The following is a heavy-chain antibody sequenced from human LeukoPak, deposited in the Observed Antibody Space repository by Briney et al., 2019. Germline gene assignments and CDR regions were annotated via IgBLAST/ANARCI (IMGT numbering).Heavy chain of an antibody. J-gene: IGHJ5*02. Sequence: VGSLRLSWAASGFTFSSYTMNWVRQAPGHGLKWVSSISSSSSYIYYADSLKGRFTISIDNAKNSLYMQMKSLRAEDTAVYYCARDRLPSYYDFWSGYYNGWFDPWGQGTLVTVSS. CDR1: GFTFSSYT. CDR2: ISSSSSYI. CDR3: ARDRLPSYYDFWSGYYNGWFDP. V-gene: IGHV3-21*01. D-gene: IGHD3-3*01.